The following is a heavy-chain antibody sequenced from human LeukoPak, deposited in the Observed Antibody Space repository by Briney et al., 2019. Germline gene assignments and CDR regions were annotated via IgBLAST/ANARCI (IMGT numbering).Heavy chain of an antibody. CDR1: GGSISSYY. V-gene: IGHV4-4*07. J-gene: IGHJ5*02. D-gene: IGHD3-22*01. CDR3: ARGYYDSSGYYAPLSWFDP. CDR2: IYTSGST. Sequence: SETLSLTCTVSGGSISSYYWSWIRQPAGKGLEWIGRIYTSGSTNYNPSLKSRVTMSVDTSKNQFSLKLRSVTAADTAVYYSARGYYDSSGYYAPLSWFDPWGQGTLVTVSS.